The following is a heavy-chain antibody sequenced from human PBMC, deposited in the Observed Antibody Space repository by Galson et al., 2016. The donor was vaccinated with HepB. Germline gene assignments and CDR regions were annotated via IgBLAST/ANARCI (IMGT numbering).Heavy chain of an antibody. D-gene: IGHD3-10*01. Sequence: SVKVSCKASGYSFTGYSIHWVRQAPGQGLEWMGWINPNTGGAHLPQKFQGRVTLTRDKSISTAYMDLSSLTTAETAVYFCVRTAFTPVPGDHPEFDYGGQGTPVTVSS. CDR1: GYSFTGYS. CDR2: INPNTGGA. J-gene: IGHJ4*02. CDR3: VRTAFTPVPGDHPEFDY. V-gene: IGHV1-2*02.